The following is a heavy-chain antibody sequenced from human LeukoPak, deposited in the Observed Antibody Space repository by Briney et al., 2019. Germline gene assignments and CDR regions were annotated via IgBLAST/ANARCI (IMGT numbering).Heavy chain of an antibody. V-gene: IGHV4-59*01. CDR2: IYYSGST. D-gene: IGHD1-26*01. CDR3: ARGGRALVDPWFDP. J-gene: IGHJ5*02. CDR1: GGAISSYY. Sequence: PSETLSLTCTVSGGAISSYYWSWIRQPPGKGLEWIGYIYYSGSTNYNPSLKSRVTISVDTSKNQFSLKLSSVTAADTAVYYCARGGRALVDPWFDPWGQGTLVTVSS.